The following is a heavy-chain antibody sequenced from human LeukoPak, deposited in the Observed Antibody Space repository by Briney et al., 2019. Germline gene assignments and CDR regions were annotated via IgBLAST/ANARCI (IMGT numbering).Heavy chain of an antibody. J-gene: IGHJ4*02. Sequence: PGGSLRLSCAASGSTFSSYAMSWVRQAPGEGLEWVSAISGSGGSTYYADSVKGRFTISRDNSKNTLYLQMNSLRAEDTAVYYCAKAPPKGYYDSSGYYVYWGQGTLVTVSS. CDR1: GSTFSSYA. CDR3: AKAPPKGYYDSSGYYVY. CDR2: ISGSGGST. V-gene: IGHV3-23*01. D-gene: IGHD3-22*01.